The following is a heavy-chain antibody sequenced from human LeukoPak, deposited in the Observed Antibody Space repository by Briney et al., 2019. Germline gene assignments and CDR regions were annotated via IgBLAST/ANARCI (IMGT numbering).Heavy chain of an antibody. CDR1: GGSFSGYY. D-gene: IGHD3-16*01. CDR2: INHSGST. CDR3: ARDPPTFDAFDI. V-gene: IGHV4-34*01. J-gene: IGHJ3*02. Sequence: PSETLSLTCAVYGGSFSGYYWSWIRQPPGKRLEWIGEINHSGSTNYNPSLKSRVTISVDTSKNQFSLKLSSVTAADTAVYYCARDPPTFDAFDIWGQGTMVTVSS.